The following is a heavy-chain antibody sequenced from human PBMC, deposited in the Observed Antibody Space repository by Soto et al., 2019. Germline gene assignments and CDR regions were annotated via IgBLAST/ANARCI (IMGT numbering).Heavy chain of an antibody. CDR2: ISAYNGNT. V-gene: IGHV1-18*01. CDR1: GYTFTSYG. Sequence: QVQLVQSGAEVKKPGASVKVSCKASGYTFTSYGISWVRQAPGQGLEWMGWISAYNGNTNYAQKLQGRVTMTTDTSTSTAYMELRRLRSDDTAVYYCAREGEGSIAVASTSKSNWFDPWGQGTLVTVSS. D-gene: IGHD6-19*01. CDR3: AREGEGSIAVASTSKSNWFDP. J-gene: IGHJ5*02.